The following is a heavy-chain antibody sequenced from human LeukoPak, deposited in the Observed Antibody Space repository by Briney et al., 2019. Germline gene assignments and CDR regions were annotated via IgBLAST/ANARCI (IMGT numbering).Heavy chain of an antibody. CDR1: GISFRNYW. Sequence: PGGSLRLSCAAPGISFRNYWISLVRPAPGKGLEWGANIKVDGSETYYVDSVKGRFTISRDNSKNSLYLQMNYLRAEDTAVYYCARDLTNWNDATFDIWGQGTMVTVAS. CDR3: ARDLTNWNDATFDI. CDR2: IKVDGSET. D-gene: IGHD1-1*01. J-gene: IGHJ3*02. V-gene: IGHV3-7*01.